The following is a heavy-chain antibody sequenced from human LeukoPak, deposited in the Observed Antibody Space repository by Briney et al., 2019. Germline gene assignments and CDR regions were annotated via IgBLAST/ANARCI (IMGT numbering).Heavy chain of an antibody. CDR3: AKVIVAWDGSGSMLYYGMDV. D-gene: IGHD3-10*01. V-gene: IGHV3-48*03. CDR2: ISSSGSTI. Sequence: GSLRLSCAASGFTFSSYEMNWVRQAPGKGLEWVSYISSSGSTIYYADSVKGRFTISRDNSKNTLYLQMNSLRAEDTAVYYCAKVIVAWDGSGSMLYYGMDVWGKGTTVTVSS. J-gene: IGHJ6*04. CDR1: GFTFSSYE.